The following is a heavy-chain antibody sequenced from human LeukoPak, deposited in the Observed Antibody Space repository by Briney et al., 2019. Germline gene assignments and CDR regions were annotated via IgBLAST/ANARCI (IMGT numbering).Heavy chain of an antibody. Sequence: ASVKVSCKASGYTFTKYGVSWVRQAPGQGLEWMGWISAYNGDIKYAQRGKGRVTMTTDTSTSTVYMELRSLRSDDTAVYYCARESGSDAFDIWGQGTMVTVSS. CDR3: ARESGSDAFDI. CDR2: ISAYNGDI. CDR1: GYTFTKYG. V-gene: IGHV1-18*01. J-gene: IGHJ3*02.